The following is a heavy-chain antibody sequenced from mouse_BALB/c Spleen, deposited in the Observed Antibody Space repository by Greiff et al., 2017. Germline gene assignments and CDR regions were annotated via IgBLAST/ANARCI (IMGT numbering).Heavy chain of an antibody. V-gene: IGHV2-2*02. D-gene: IGHD1-1*01. CDR2: IWSGGST. CDR1: GFSLTSYG. Sequence: VKLVESGPGLVQPSQSLSITCTVSGFSLTSYGVHWVRQSPGKGLEWLGVIWSGGSTDYNAAFISRLSISKDNSKSQVFFKMNSLQANDTAIYYCARRESGSSFWFAYWGQGTLVTVSA. J-gene: IGHJ3*01. CDR3: ARRESGSSFWFAY.